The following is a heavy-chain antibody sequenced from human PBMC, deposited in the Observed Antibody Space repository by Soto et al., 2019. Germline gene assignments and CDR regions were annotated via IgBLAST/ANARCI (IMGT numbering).Heavy chain of an antibody. D-gene: IGHD6-13*01. CDR3: AKDLQQHRRPPASAFDY. CDR1: GFTFSSYA. CDR2: ISGSGGST. V-gene: IGHV3-23*01. Sequence: PGGSLRLSCAASGFTFSSYAMSWVRQAPGKGLEWVSAISGSGGSTYYADSVKGRFTISRDNSKNTLYLQMNSLRAEDTAVYYCAKDLQQHRRPPASAFDYWGQGTLVTVSS. J-gene: IGHJ4*02.